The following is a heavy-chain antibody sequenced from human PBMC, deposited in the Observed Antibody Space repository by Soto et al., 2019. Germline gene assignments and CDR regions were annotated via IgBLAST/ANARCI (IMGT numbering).Heavy chain of an antibody. D-gene: IGHD6-13*01. J-gene: IGHJ3*02. V-gene: IGHV4-59*01. CDR1: GGSIRTYY. CDR2: IYYSGTT. Sequence: QVQLQESGPGLVKPSETLSLICSVSGGSIRTYYWSWIRQPPGKGLEWIGHIYYSGTTNYNPSLKSRVTMSVDTSKNQFSLRLTSVTAADTAVFYCASGIAAAGGDAFDIWGQGTTVTVSS. CDR3: ASGIAAAGGDAFDI.